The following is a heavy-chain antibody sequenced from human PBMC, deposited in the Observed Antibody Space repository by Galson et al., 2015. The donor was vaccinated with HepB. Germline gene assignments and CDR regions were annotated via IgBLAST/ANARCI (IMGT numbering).Heavy chain of an antibody. V-gene: IGHV3-7*01. CDR2: VKQDGGEK. CDR1: GFTFSSYC. Sequence: SLRLSCAASGFTFSSYCMSWVRQAPGKGLEWVANVKQDGGEKYYVDSVKGRFTISRDNAKNSLYLKMNSLGAEDTAVYYCAREGPQTGTAAFDHWGQGTLVTVSS. J-gene: IGHJ4*02. D-gene: IGHD1-1*01. CDR3: AREGPQTGTAAFDH.